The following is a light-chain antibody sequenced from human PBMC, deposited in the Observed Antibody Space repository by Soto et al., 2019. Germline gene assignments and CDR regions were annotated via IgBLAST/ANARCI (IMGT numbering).Light chain of an antibody. CDR1: QSVSSN. V-gene: IGKV3-15*01. J-gene: IGKJ4*01. CDR3: QQYNNWPPA. CDR2: DAS. Sequence: EMLMTQSPATLSVSPGERATLSCRASQSVSSNLAWYQQKPGQAPRLLIYDASTRATGIPARFSGSGSGTEFTLTISSLPSEDSAGYFCQQYNNWPPAFGGGTKVEIK.